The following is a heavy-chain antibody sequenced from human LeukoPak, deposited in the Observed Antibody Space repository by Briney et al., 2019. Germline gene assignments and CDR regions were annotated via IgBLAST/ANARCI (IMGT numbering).Heavy chain of an antibody. V-gene: IGHV1-69*06. Sequence: SVKVSCKASGGTFSSYAISWVRQAPGQGLEWMGGIIPIFGTANYAQKFQGRVTITADKSTSTAYMELSSLRSEDTAVYYCARGGEAAAASFDPWGQGTLVTVSS. CDR1: GGTFSSYA. CDR3: ARGGEAAAASFDP. J-gene: IGHJ5*02. D-gene: IGHD6-13*01. CDR2: IIPIFGTA.